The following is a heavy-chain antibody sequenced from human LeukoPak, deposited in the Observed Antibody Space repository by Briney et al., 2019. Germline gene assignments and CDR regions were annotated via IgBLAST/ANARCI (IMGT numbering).Heavy chain of an antibody. Sequence: GGSLRLSCAASGFTFSSYAMHWVRQAPGKGLEYVSAVINNGGNTFYVNSVKGRFTISRDNAKNSLYLQMNSLRAEDTAVYYCATSRGSWPDYFDYWGQGTLVTVSS. CDR1: GFTFSSYA. CDR2: VINNGGNT. J-gene: IGHJ4*02. CDR3: ATSRGSWPDYFDY. V-gene: IGHV3-64*01. D-gene: IGHD6-13*01.